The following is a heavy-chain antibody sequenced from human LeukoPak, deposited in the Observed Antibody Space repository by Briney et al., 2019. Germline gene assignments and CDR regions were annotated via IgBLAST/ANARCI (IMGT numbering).Heavy chain of an antibody. Sequence: SETLSLTCTVSGGSITSSSYCWGWIRQPPGKGLEWIASIYHSGTTYYNPSLKSRVTISPDTSRNQLSLRLTSVTAADTAVYYCARVASSVRDDAFDIWGQGTMVTVSS. V-gene: IGHV4-39*07. J-gene: IGHJ3*02. CDR1: GGSITSSSYC. CDR2: IYHSGTT. CDR3: ARVASSVRDDAFDI. D-gene: IGHD6-19*01.